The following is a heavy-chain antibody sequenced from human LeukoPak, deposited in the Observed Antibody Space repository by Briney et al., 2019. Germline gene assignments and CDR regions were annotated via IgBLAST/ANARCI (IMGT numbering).Heavy chain of an antibody. D-gene: IGHD3-10*01. CDR2: INHSGST. J-gene: IGHJ5*02. CDR3: ARGGSGSYRDLFDP. CDR1: GGSFSGYY. V-gene: IGHV4-34*01. Sequence: SETLSLTCAVYGGSFSGYYWSWIRQPPGKGLEWNGEINHSGSTNYNPSLKSRVTISVDTSKNQFSLKLSSVTAADTAVYYCARGGSGSYRDLFDPWGQGTLVTVSS.